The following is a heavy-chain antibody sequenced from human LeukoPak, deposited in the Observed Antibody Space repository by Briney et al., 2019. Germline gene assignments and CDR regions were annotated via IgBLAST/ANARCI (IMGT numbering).Heavy chain of an antibody. CDR2: IYHGGST. CDR1: GGSFSGYY. CDR3: ARGDGYSSGWYWGY. V-gene: IGHV4-34*01. Sequence: PSETLSLTCAVYGGSFSGYYWGWIRQPPGKGLEWIGSIYHGGSTYYNPSLKSRVTISVDTSKNQFSLKLSSVTAADTAVYFCARGDGYSSGWYWGYWGQGTLVTVSS. J-gene: IGHJ4*02. D-gene: IGHD6-19*01.